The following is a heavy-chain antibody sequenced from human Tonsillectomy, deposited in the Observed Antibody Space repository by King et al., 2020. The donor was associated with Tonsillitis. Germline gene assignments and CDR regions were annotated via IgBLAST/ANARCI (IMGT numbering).Heavy chain of an antibody. CDR2: ISYDGSNK. Sequence: VQLVESGGGVVQPGRSLRLSCAASGFAFSSYAIHWVRQAPGKGLEWVAVISYDGSNKFYADSVKGRFTISRDNSQNTLYLQMNSLRPEDTAVDYCAGEASLGASDHWGQGTLVTVSS. CDR1: GFAFSSYA. V-gene: IGHV3-30-3*01. CDR3: AGEASLGASDH. J-gene: IGHJ4*02. D-gene: IGHD3-16*01.